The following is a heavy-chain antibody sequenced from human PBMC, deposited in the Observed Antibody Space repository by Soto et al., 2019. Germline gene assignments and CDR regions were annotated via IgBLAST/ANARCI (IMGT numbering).Heavy chain of an antibody. CDR1: GFTFSSYS. J-gene: IGHJ4*02. CDR3: TRNQGQADY. CDR2: IKAAGSEQ. V-gene: IGHV3-7*01. Sequence: EVQLVESGGGLVQPGGSLRLSCAASGFTFSSYSMTWVRQAPGKGLEWVAKIKAAGSEQNYVDSVKGRFTISRDNAKSSLYLQMNSLGGDDTAMYYCTRNQGQADYWGQGTLVTVSS.